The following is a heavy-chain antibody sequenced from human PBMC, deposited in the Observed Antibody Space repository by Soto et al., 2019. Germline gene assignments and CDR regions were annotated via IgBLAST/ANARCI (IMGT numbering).Heavy chain of an antibody. CDR2: IYYSGST. CDR1: GGSISSGDYY. J-gene: IGHJ4*02. V-gene: IGHV4-30-4*01. D-gene: IGHD4-17*01. Sequence: SETLSLTCTVSGGSISSGDYYWSWIRQPPGKGLEWIGYIYYSGSTYYNPPLKSRVTISVDTSKNQFSLKLSSVTAADTAVYYCARRHQRDYGDFSYFDYWGQGTLVTVSS. CDR3: ARRHQRDYGDFSYFDY.